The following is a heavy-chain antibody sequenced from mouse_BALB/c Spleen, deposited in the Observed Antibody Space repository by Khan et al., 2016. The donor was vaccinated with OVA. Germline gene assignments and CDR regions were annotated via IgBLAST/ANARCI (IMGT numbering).Heavy chain of an antibody. V-gene: IGHV5-6-4*01. CDR2: ITSGGSYT. Sequence: EVELVESGGGLVKPGGSLRLSCAASGFTFSSYSMSWVRQTPEKRPEWVATITSGGSYTYYPDSVQGRFTLFRDHAKNTMYLQMSSLKSEDTAIYYCTRDRNYYGSSFYFDYWGQGTTLTVSS. J-gene: IGHJ2*01. CDR3: TRDRNYYGSSFYFDY. CDR1: GFTFSSYS. D-gene: IGHD1-1*01.